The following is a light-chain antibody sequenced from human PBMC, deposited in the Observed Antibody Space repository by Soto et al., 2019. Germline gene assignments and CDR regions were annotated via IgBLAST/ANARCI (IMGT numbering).Light chain of an antibody. CDR3: QQYNNWPYT. Sequence: EIVMTQSPATLSVSPGERATLSCRASQSVSSKLAWFQQKPGQAPRLLIYGASTRATGIPARFSGSGSGTEFTLTISSLRSEDFAVYYCQQYNNWPYTFGQGTKLEIK. CDR1: QSVSSK. J-gene: IGKJ2*01. V-gene: IGKV3-15*01. CDR2: GAS.